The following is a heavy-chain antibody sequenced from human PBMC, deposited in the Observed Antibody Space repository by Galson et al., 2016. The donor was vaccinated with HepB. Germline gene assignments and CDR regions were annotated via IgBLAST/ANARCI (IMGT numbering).Heavy chain of an antibody. D-gene: IGHD4-11*01. CDR2: IYYTGST. J-gene: IGHJ6*02. CDR1: GGSISSGDYY. V-gene: IGHV4-30-4*01. Sequence: TLSLTCTVSGGSISSGDYYWSWIRQPPGKGLDWIGYIYYTGSTHYNPSLKSRVSISVDTSKNQFSLRLSSVTAADTALYYCARIYSNYVLGMDVWGRGTTVTVSS. CDR3: ARIYSNYVLGMDV.